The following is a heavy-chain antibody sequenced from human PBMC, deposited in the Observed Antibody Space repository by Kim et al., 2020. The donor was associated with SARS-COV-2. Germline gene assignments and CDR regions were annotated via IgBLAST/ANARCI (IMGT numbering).Heavy chain of an antibody. CDR3: ARDSDTSGYYWYFDL. J-gene: IGHJ2*01. D-gene: IGHD3-22*01. V-gene: IGHV3-33*01. Sequence: VDSVKVRFTVSRDNSKNTLYLQINSLRVEDTAVYYCARDSDTSGYYWYFDLWGRGTLVTVSS.